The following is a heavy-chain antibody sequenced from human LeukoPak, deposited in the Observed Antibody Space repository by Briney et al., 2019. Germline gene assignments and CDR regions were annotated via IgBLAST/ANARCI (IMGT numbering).Heavy chain of an antibody. V-gene: IGHV3-23*01. J-gene: IGHJ4*02. CDR3: AKAPGATPCFDY. D-gene: IGHD1-26*01. Sequence: PGGSLRLSCAASGFTFSSYAMGWVRQAPGKGLEWVSAISGSGGSTYYADSVKGRFTISRDNSKNTLYLQMNSLRAEDTAVYYCAKAPGATPCFDYWGQGTLVTVSS. CDR1: GFTFSSYA. CDR2: ISGSGGST.